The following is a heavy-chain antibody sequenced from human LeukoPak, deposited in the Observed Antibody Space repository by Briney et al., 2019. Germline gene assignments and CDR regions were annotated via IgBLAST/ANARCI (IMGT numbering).Heavy chain of an antibody. Sequence: SETLSLTCTVSGGSISSYYWSWIRQPPGKGLEGIGYIYYSGSTNYNPSLKSRVTISVDKSKNQFSLKLSSVTAADTAVYYCARDHGSGSYYSYYYGMDVWGQGTTVTVSS. CDR1: GGSISSYY. CDR3: ARDHGSGSYYSYYYGMDV. D-gene: IGHD3-10*01. V-gene: IGHV4-59*12. CDR2: IYYSGST. J-gene: IGHJ6*02.